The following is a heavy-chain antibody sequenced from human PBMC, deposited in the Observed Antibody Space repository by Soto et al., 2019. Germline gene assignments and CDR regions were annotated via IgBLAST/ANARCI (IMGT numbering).Heavy chain of an antibody. CDR1: GGSISSGGYY. CDR2: SYYTGSS. J-gene: IGHJ4*02. Sequence: SETLSLTCTVSGGSISSGGYYWSWIRQHPGKGLEWVGYSYYTGSSYYNPSLKSRVTISVDASKNQLSLRLASVTAADTAVYYCARALRGYGRYDYLDYWGQGIPVTVSS. CDR3: ARALRGYGRYDYLDY. V-gene: IGHV4-31*03. D-gene: IGHD5-12*01.